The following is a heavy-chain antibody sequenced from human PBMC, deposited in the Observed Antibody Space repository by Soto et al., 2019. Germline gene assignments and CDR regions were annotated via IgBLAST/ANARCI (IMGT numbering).Heavy chain of an antibody. CDR2: ISAYNGNT. CDR1: GYTFTSYG. CDR3: ARDLERIAVAGTEAFDI. D-gene: IGHD6-19*01. Sequence: ASVKVSCKASGYTFTSYGISWVRQAPGQGLEWMGWISAYNGNTNYAQKLQGRVTMTTDTSTSTAYMELRSLTYADTAVYYCARDLERIAVAGTEAFDIWGQGTMVTVSS. J-gene: IGHJ3*02. V-gene: IGHV1-18*01.